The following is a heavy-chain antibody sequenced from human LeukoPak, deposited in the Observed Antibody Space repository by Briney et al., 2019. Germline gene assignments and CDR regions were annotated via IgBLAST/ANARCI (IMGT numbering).Heavy chain of an antibody. V-gene: IGHV3-49*04. CDR2: IRSKTHGGTT. D-gene: IGHD3-3*01. CDR3: TRDGIPETNWSGYYIDY. CDR1: GFTFGDYA. Sequence: SGGSLRLSCTASGFTFGDYAMSWVRQAPGKGLEWVGFIRSKTHGGTTEYAASVRGRFSISRDDSKSIAYLQMNSLKTEDTAVYYCTRDGIPETNWSGYYIDYWGQGTLVTVSS. J-gene: IGHJ4*02.